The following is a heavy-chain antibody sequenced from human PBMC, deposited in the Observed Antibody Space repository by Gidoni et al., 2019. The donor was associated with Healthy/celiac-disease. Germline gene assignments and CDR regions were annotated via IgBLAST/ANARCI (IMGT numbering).Heavy chain of an antibody. J-gene: IGHJ6*02. CDR1: GFTLNSYG. CDR2: IWYDGTNK. CDR3: ARRSLWFGELVWVYGMDV. D-gene: IGHD3-10*01. V-gene: IGHV3-33*01. Sequence: QVQLVESGGGVVQPGRSLRLSCAASGFTLNSYGMHGGRQAPGTGLEWVAVIWYDGTNKYYSDSVKGRFTISRDNSKNTLYLQMNSLRGDDTAVYYCARRSLWFGELVWVYGMDVWGQGTTVTVSS.